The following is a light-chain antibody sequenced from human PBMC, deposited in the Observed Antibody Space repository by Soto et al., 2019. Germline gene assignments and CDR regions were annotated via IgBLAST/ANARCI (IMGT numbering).Light chain of an antibody. CDR2: GAS. J-gene: IGKJ1*01. CDR1: QSVSSSY. CDR3: QQYGSSPTT. V-gene: IGKV3-20*01. Sequence: EIALTQSPGTLSLSPGERATLSCRASQSVSSSYLAWYQQKPGQAPRLLIYGASSRATGIPDRFSGSGSGTDFTLTISRLEPADFAVYYCQQYGSSPTTFGQGTK.